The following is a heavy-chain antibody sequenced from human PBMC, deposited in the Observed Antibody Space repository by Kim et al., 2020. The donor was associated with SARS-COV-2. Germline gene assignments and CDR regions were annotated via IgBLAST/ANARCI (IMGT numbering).Heavy chain of an antibody. CDR1: GGSVSSGSYY. Sequence: SETLSLTCTVSGGSVSSGSYYWSWIRQPPGKGLEWIGYIYYSGSTNYNPSLKSRVTISVDTSKNQFSLKLSSVTAADTAVYYCASRPNGGSFRFDYWGQGTLVTVSS. D-gene: IGHD1-26*01. V-gene: IGHV4-61*01. CDR3: ASRPNGGSFRFDY. CDR2: IYYSGST. J-gene: IGHJ4*02.